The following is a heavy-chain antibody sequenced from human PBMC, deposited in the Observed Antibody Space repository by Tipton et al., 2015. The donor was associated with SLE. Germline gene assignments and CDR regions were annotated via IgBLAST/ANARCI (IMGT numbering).Heavy chain of an antibody. CDR1: GYTFTDYY. V-gene: IGHV1-2*06. Sequence: QVQLVQSGAEVKKPGASVKVSCKASGYTFTDYYIHWVRQAPGQGLEWMGRINPNSGGTDYAQKFQGRVTMTTDTSTSTAYMELRSLRSDDTAVYYCARDPGRTHYYDSSSNWFDPWGQGTLVTVSS. J-gene: IGHJ5*02. CDR2: INPNSGGT. D-gene: IGHD3-22*01. CDR3: ARDPGRTHYYDSSSNWFDP.